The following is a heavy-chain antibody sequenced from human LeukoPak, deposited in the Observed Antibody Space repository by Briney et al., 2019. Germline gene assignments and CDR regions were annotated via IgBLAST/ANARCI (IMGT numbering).Heavy chain of an antibody. J-gene: IGHJ4*02. Sequence: PSQTLSLTCTVSGGSISSSSYYWGWIRQPPGKGLEWIGSMYYSGSTYYNPSLKSRVTISVDTSKKQFSLKLSSVTAADTAVYFCASSDSSGYYVEKWGQGTLVTVSS. V-gene: IGHV4-39*07. D-gene: IGHD3-22*01. CDR2: MYYSGST. CDR1: GGSISSSSYY. CDR3: ASSDSSGYYVEK.